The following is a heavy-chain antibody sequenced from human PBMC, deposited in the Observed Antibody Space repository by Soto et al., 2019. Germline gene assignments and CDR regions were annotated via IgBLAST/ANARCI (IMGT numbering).Heavy chain of an antibody. V-gene: IGHV3-23*01. CDR3: ARGKGLTVSSTNY. J-gene: IGHJ4*01. D-gene: IGHD2-2*01. Sequence: DVQVLESGGGLVQPGGSLRLSCAASGFTFNNYAMNWVRQAPGKGLEWVSGIIGDGSTTYYADSVKGRFTISRDNSKNTLFLQMNSLRAEDTAVYYCARGKGLTVSSTNYWGHGALVTVSS. CDR1: GFTFNNYA. CDR2: IIGDGSTT.